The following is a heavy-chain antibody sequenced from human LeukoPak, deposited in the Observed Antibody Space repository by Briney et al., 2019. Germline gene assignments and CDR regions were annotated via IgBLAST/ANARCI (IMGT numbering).Heavy chain of an antibody. D-gene: IGHD5-12*01. Sequence: GSLRLSCAASGFTFSNYWMSWVRQAPGKGLEWVANIKQDESEKFYVDSVKGRFTISRDNAKNSLYLQMNSLRAEDTAVYYCARDPSGSDFDYWGQGTLVTVSS. J-gene: IGHJ4*02. CDR2: IKQDESEK. CDR3: ARDPSGSDFDY. CDR1: GFTFSNYW. V-gene: IGHV3-7*01.